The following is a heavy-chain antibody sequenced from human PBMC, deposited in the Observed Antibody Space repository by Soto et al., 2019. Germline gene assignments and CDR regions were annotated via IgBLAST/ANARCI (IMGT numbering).Heavy chain of an antibody. Sequence: QVQLVQSGAEVKKPGASVKVSCKASGYTFSSYEINWVRQATGQGLEWMGWMKPNSGNTGYAQKFQGRVIMTWNTTICTAYMEVSSLRSEDTALYYCARREEQCLFHWGPGTLVTVSS. CDR1: GYTFSSYE. CDR3: ARREEQCLFH. V-gene: IGHV1-8*01. D-gene: IGHD6-19*01. J-gene: IGHJ4*02. CDR2: MKPNSGNT.